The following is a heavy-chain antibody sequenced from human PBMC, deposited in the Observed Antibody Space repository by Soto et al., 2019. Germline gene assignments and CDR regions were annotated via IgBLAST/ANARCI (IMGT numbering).Heavy chain of an antibody. CDR2: IYHSGST. J-gene: IGHJ4*02. CDR3: AGGIAARPLGY. CDR1: GGSISSGGYS. D-gene: IGHD6-6*01. V-gene: IGHV4-30-2*01. Sequence: QLQLQESGSGLVKPSQTLSLTCAVSGGSISSGGYSWSWIRQPPGKGLEWIGYIYHSGSTYYNPSLKRRVTRTVDRSKNQFSLKLSSVTAADTAVYYCAGGIAARPLGYWGQGTLVTVSS.